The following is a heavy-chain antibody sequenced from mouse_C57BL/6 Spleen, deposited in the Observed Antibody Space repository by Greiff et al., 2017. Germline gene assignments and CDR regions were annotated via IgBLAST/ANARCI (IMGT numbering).Heavy chain of an antibody. CDR1: GFSLTSYG. J-gene: IGHJ4*01. CDR3: ARGDGYDAGYAMDY. D-gene: IGHD2-2*01. Sequence: VQRVESGPGLVQPSQSLSITCTVSGFSLTSYGVHWVRQSPGKGLEWLGVIWCGGSTDYNAAFISRLSISKDNSKSQVFFKMNSLQADDTAIYYCARGDGYDAGYAMDYWGQGTSVTVSS. V-gene: IGHV2-2*01. CDR2: IWCGGST.